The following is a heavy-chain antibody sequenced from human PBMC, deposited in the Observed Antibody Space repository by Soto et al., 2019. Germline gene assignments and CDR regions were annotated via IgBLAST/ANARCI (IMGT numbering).Heavy chain of an antibody. CDR2: INHSGST. CDR1: GGSFSGYY. D-gene: IGHD3-3*01. J-gene: IGHJ5*02. V-gene: IGHV4-34*01. Sequence: SETLSLTCAVYGGSFSGYYWSWTRQPPGKGLEWIGEINHSGSTNYNPSLKSRVTISVDTSKNQFSLKLSSVTAADTAVYYCARITIFGVVIPYNWFDPWGQGTLVTVSS. CDR3: ARITIFGVVIPYNWFDP.